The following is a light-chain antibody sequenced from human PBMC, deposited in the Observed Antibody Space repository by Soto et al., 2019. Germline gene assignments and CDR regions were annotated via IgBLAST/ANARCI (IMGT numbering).Light chain of an antibody. Sequence: IQMTQSPSSLSASVGDRGTITFRASQGIRNDLGWYQQKPGKAPKLLIYAASSFQSGVPSRFSGSGSGTDFTLTISSLQPEDFATYYCQQSYSTPQTFGQGTKVDIK. J-gene: IGKJ1*01. CDR1: QGIRND. V-gene: IGKV1-39*01. CDR2: AAS. CDR3: QQSYSTPQT.